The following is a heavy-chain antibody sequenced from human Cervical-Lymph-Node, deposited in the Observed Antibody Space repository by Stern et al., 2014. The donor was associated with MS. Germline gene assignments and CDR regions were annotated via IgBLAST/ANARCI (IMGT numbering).Heavy chain of an antibody. J-gene: IGHJ6*02. D-gene: IGHD3-3*01. CDR3: ARRDRIFGVVITEGMDV. Sequence: QLVQSGGGVVQPGRSLRLSCAASGFTFSSYGMHWVRQAPGKGLEWVAVISYDGSNKYYADSVKGRFTISRDNSKNTLYLQMNSLRAEDTAVYYCARRDRIFGVVITEGMDVWGQGTTVTVSS. CDR1: GFTFSSYG. CDR2: ISYDGSNK. V-gene: IGHV3-30*03.